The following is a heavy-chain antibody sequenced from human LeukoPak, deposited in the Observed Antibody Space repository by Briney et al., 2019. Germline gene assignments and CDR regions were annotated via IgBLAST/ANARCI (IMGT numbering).Heavy chain of an antibody. Sequence: PGGSLRLTCAASGFTFSDYYMSWIRQAPGKGLEWVSYISSSGSTIYYADSVKGRFTISRDNAKNSLYLQMNSLRAEDTAVYYCAREVGATYYYYYYYMDVWGKGTTVTVSS. CDR3: AREVGATYYYYYYYMDV. D-gene: IGHD1-26*01. V-gene: IGHV3-11*01. CDR2: ISSSGSTI. J-gene: IGHJ6*03. CDR1: GFTFSDYY.